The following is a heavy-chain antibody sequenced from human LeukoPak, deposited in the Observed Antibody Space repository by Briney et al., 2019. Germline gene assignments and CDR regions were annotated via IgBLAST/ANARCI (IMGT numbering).Heavy chain of an antibody. CDR2: ISGTGGST. Sequence: GGSLRLSCAASGFTFSYYAMSWVRQAPGKGLEWVSAISGTGGSTHYADSVKGRFTISRDNSKNTLYLQMNSLRAEDTALYYCARDYDYGDYPGYWGQGTLVTVSS. V-gene: IGHV3-23*01. CDR3: ARDYDYGDYPGY. CDR1: GFTFSYYA. J-gene: IGHJ4*02. D-gene: IGHD4-17*01.